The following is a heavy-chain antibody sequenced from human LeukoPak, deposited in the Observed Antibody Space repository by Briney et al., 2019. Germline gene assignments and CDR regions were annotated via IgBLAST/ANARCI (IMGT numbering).Heavy chain of an antibody. V-gene: IGHV3-21*01. CDR1: GFTFSSYS. J-gene: IGHJ5*02. D-gene: IGHD3-3*01. CDR3: ARDGVVTIFGVVTLVGYNWFDP. Sequence: PGGSLRLSCAASGFTFSSYSMNWVRQAPGKGLEWVSSISSSSSYIYYADSVKGRFTISRDNAKNSLYLQMNSLRAEDTAVYYCARDGVVTIFGVVTLVGYNWFDPWGQGTLVTVSS. CDR2: ISSSSSYI.